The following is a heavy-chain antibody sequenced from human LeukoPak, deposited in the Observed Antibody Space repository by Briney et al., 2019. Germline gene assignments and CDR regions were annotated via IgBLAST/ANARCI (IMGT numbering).Heavy chain of an antibody. D-gene: IGHD3-22*01. CDR1: GFTFSSYG. J-gene: IGHJ6*02. V-gene: IGHV3-33*01. CDR3: ARERYYYDSSGYYPDYYYYGMDV. CDR2: IWYDGSNK. Sequence: PGGSLRLSCAASGFTFSSYGIHWVRQAPGKGLEWVAVIWYDGSNKYYADSVKGRFTISRDNSKNTLYLQMNSLRAEDTAVYYCARERYYYDSSGYYPDYYYYGMDVWGQGTTVTVSS.